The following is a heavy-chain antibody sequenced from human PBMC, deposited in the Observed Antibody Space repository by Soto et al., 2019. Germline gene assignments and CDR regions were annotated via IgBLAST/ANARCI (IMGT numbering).Heavy chain of an antibody. CDR1: GVTLSNAW. J-gene: IGHJ4*02. V-gene: IGHV3-15*01. Sequence: EVQLVESGGGLVKPGGSLRLSCAASGVTLSNAWMSWVRQAPGKGLEWVGRLKSKTDGGTIDYAAPVKGRFTISSDDSNNTLYLQMNSLKTEDTAVYACSTEVIGGGTRARVEYWGQGTRVTVSS. D-gene: IGHD1-26*01. CDR2: LKSKTDGGTI. CDR3: STEVIGGGTRARVEY.